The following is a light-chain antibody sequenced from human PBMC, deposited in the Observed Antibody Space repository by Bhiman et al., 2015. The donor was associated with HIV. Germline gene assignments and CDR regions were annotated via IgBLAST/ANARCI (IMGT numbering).Light chain of an antibody. V-gene: IGLV6-57*01. CDR2: EHD. CDR1: SGSIAADY. J-gene: IGLJ2*01. CDR3: QSSDNRDNVV. Sequence: SPGRTISISCSRNSGSIAADYVQWFQQRPGTSPITVIYEHDQRPSGVPDRFSGSIDLSSNSASLSISGLKTEDEADYYCQSSDNRDNVVFGGGTKLTVL.